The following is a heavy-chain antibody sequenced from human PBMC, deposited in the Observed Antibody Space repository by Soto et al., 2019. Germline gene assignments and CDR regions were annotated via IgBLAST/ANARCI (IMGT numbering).Heavy chain of an antibody. Sequence: HPGGSLRLSCSASGFTFSSYAMHWVRQAPGKGLEYVSAISSNGGSTYYADSVKGRFTISRDNSKNTLYLQMSSLRAEDTAVYYCVKWSISGYDFSEVGTMDVWGQGTTVTVSS. V-gene: IGHV3-64D*06. D-gene: IGHD5-12*01. CDR2: ISSNGGST. CDR3: VKWSISGYDFSEVGTMDV. J-gene: IGHJ6*02. CDR1: GFTFSSYA.